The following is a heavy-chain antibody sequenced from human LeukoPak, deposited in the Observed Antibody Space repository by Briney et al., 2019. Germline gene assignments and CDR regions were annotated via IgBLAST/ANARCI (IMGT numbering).Heavy chain of an antibody. CDR1: GYTLTELS. CDR2: FNPEDGEK. CDR3: ATDPVGYCSSDSCYSVDY. D-gene: IGHD2-15*01. V-gene: IGHV1-24*01. J-gene: IGHJ4*02. Sequence: ASVKVSCKVSGYTLTELSIHWVRQAPGKGLEWMGGFNPEDGEKIYVQKFQGRVTKTEDTSIDTAYMELSSLRSEDTAMYYCATDPVGYCSSDSCYSVDYWGQGTLVTVSS.